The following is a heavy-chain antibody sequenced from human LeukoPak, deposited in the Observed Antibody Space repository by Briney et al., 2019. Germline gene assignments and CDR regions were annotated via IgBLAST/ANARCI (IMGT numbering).Heavy chain of an antibody. CDR3: ARGDLYGMDV. CDR2: ISSSSSYI. J-gene: IGHJ6*04. Sequence: GGSLRLSCAACGFTFSRYSMNWVRQAPGKGLEWVSSISSSSSYIYYADSVKGRFTISRDNAKNSLHLQMNSLRAEDTAVYYCARGDLYGMDVWGKGTTVTVSS. CDR1: GFTFSRYS. V-gene: IGHV3-21*01.